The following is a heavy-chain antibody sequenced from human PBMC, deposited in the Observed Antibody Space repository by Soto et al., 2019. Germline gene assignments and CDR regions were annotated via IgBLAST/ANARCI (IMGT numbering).Heavy chain of an antibody. CDR1: GYTFSNYG. CDR2: ISGYNGDT. Sequence: QIQLVQSAAEVLKPGASVKVSCKASGYTFSNYGISWVRQAPGQGLEWTAWISGYNGDTKTAQSLQRRATVTTDTSTSTEYMELRSLRSDDTAIYYCARALGSGTGFDYWGQGTLVTVSS. CDR3: ARALGSGTGFDY. D-gene: IGHD3-10*01. J-gene: IGHJ4*02. V-gene: IGHV1-18*01.